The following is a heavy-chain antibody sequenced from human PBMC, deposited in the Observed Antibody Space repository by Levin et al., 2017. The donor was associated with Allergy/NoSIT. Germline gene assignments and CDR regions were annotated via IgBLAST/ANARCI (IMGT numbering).Heavy chain of an antibody. CDR2: IKQDGSEK. CDR3: ARGKYYYDSSGYYAFRY. J-gene: IGHJ4*02. CDR1: GFTFSSCW. D-gene: IGHD3-22*01. Sequence: PGGSLRLSCAASGFTFSSCWMTWVRQAPGKGLEWVANIKQDGSEKYYVDSVKGRFTISRDNAKSSLYLQMSGLRAEDTAVYYCARGKYYYDSSGYYAFRYWGQGTLVTVSS. V-gene: IGHV3-7*04.